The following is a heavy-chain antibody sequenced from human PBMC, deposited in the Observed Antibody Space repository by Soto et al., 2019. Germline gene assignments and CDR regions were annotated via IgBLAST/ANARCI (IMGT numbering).Heavy chain of an antibody. CDR2: IYHSGST. Sequence: SETLSVTCAVAGGSISSSNWWSWVRQPPGQGLEWIGEIYHSGSTNYNPSLKSRVTISVDKSKNQFSLKLSSVAAADTALYYCARAHPRGRYFDWLIFPLGYWGRGALVTVSS. CDR1: GGSISSSNW. D-gene: IGHD3-9*01. V-gene: IGHV4-4*02. J-gene: IGHJ4*02. CDR3: ARAHPRGRYFDWLIFPLGY.